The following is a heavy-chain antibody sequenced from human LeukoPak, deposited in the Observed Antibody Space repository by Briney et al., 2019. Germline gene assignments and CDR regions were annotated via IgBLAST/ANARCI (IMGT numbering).Heavy chain of an antibody. CDR3: TNRGVDYYGSLSASYYFDH. D-gene: IGHD3-10*01. CDR1: GFNFGDYA. J-gene: IGHJ4*02. CDR2: IRSKANAETR. Sequence: GGSLRLSCRASGFNFGDYAMSWVRQAPGKGLEWVGIIRSKANAETRDYAASVKGRFFISRDESNRIAYLQMDSLKTEDTAVYYCTNRGVDYYGSLSASYYFDHWGQGTLVTVSS. V-gene: IGHV3-49*04.